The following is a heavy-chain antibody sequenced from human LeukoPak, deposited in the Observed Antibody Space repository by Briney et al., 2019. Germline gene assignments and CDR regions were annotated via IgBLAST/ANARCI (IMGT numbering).Heavy chain of an antibody. Sequence: GASVKVSCKASGGTFSSYAISWVRQAPGQGLEWMGGIIPIFGTANYAQKSQGRVTITADESTSTAYMELSSLRSEDTAVYYCARDQAAAGTSWFDPWGQGTLVTVSS. CDR2: IIPIFGTA. J-gene: IGHJ5*02. CDR3: ARDQAAAGTSWFDP. D-gene: IGHD6-13*01. CDR1: GGTFSSYA. V-gene: IGHV1-69*13.